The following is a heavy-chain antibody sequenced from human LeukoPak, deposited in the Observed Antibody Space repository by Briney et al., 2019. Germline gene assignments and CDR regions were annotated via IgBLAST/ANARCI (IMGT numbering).Heavy chain of an antibody. J-gene: IGHJ3*02. CDR2: IKQDGSEK. Sequence: PGGSLRLSCTASGFSFSLYWMAWVRQAPGKGLEWVANIKQDGSEKYYVDSVKGRFTISRDNAKNSLYLQMNSLRAEDMALYYCAKDIGYYYDSSGPHAFDIWGQGTMVTVSS. D-gene: IGHD3-22*01. CDR1: GFSFSLYW. CDR3: AKDIGYYYDSSGPHAFDI. V-gene: IGHV3-7*03.